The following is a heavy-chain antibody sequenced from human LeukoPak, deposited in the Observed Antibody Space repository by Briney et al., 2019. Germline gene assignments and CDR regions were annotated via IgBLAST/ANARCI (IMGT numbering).Heavy chain of an antibody. CDR3: ARGVLVDTAMVMYWYFDL. J-gene: IGHJ2*01. D-gene: IGHD5-18*01. CDR2: IYYSGST. Sequence: SETLSLTCTVSGGSISSYYWSWIRQPPGKGLEWIGYIYYSGSTNYNPSLKSRVTISVDTSKNQFSLRLSSVTAADAAVYYCARGVLVDTAMVMYWYFDLWGRGTLVTVSS. V-gene: IGHV4-59*01. CDR1: GGSISSYY.